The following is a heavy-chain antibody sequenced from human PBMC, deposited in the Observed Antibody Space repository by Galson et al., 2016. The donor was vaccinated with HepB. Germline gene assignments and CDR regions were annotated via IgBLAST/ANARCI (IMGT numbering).Heavy chain of an antibody. Sequence: SVKVSCKASGGTFSSYAINWVRQAPGQGLEWMGGIIPIFGTANYAQKFQGRVTITADESTSTAYMELSSLRSEDTAIYYCAKAVRLGTLYYGMDVWGQGTTVTVSS. J-gene: IGHJ6*02. CDR2: IIPIFGTA. CDR1: GGTFSSYA. CDR3: AKAVRLGTLYYGMDV. D-gene: IGHD5-12*01. V-gene: IGHV1-69*13.